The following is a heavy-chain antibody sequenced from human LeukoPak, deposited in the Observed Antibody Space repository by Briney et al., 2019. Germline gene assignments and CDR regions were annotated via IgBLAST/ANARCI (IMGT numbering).Heavy chain of an antibody. CDR1: GGSISSSSYY. CDR3: ARGRFGWVSAHPFDY. V-gene: IGHV4-39*07. D-gene: IGHD3-10*01. J-gene: IGHJ4*02. Sequence: SETLSLTCVVSGGSISSSSYYWGWIRQPRGKGLEWIGSIYYSGSTYHNPSLKSRVTISVDTSKNQFSLKLSSVTAADTAVYYCARGRFGWVSAHPFDYWGQGTLVTVSS. CDR2: IYYSGST.